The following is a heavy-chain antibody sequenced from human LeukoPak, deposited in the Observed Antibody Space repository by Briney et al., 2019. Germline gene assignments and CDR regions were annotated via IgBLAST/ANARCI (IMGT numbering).Heavy chain of an antibody. J-gene: IGHJ4*02. V-gene: IGHV3-74*01. CDR2: ISSDGTYT. CDR3: AKDGDSSSRDFDY. D-gene: IGHD6-6*01. CDR1: GFTFSSHL. Sequence: PGGSLRLSCAASGFTFSSHLMHWVRQAPGKGLVWVSRISSDGTYTNYADSVRGRFTISRDNAKNTLYLQMNSLRAEDTAVYYCAKDGDSSSRDFDYWGQGTLVTVSS.